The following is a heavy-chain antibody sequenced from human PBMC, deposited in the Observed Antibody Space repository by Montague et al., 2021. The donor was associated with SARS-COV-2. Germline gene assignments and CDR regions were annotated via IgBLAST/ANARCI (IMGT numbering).Heavy chain of an antibody. CDR2: IYRGGST. Sequence: SLRLSCAASGFTVSNNYMTWVRQAPGKGLEWVSVIYRGGSTYYADSVKGRFTITRDNSNNTLYLQLNSLRAEDTAVYYCASVGRDSAILPIAIHYGMDVWGQGTTVTVSS. V-gene: IGHV3-53*01. CDR1: GFTVSNNY. J-gene: IGHJ6*02. D-gene: IGHD2-2*01. CDR3: ASVGRDSAILPIAIHYGMDV.